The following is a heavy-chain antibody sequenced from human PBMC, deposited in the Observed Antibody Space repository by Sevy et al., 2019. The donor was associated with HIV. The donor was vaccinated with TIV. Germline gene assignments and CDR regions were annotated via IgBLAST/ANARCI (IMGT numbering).Heavy chain of an antibody. CDR1: VGSMTNNNYY. V-gene: IGHV4-39*01. CDR2: VHYGGST. CDR3: ARNNSGHSFDF. Sequence: SDTLSLTCSVSVGSMTNNNYYWAWIRRPPGKGLEWIGSVHYGGSTHYNPSFWGRVSISVDTSKRVVSLDLSSVTSADTAVYFCARNNSGHSFDFWGHGILVTVSS. J-gene: IGHJ4*01. D-gene: IGHD6-19*01.